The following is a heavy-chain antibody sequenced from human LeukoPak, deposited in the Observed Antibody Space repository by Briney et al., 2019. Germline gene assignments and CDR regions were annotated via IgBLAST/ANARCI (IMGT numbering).Heavy chain of an antibody. CDR1: GFTFSSYA. J-gene: IGHJ3*02. Sequence: GGSLRLSCAASGFTFSSYAMSWVRQAPGKGLEWVSAISGSGGSTYYADSVKGRFTISRDNSKNTLYLQMNSLRAEDTAVYYCARDQRGYYDFWSGYFVAAFDIWGQGTMVTVSS. V-gene: IGHV3-23*01. CDR2: ISGSGGST. D-gene: IGHD3-3*01. CDR3: ARDQRGYYDFWSGYFVAAFDI.